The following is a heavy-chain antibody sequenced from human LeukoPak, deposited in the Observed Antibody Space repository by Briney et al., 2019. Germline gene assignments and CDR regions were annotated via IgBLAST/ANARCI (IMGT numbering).Heavy chain of an antibody. CDR2: VSYDGGNN. CDR3: ARVERVGATTWGVFDI. Sequence: GRSLRLSCVASGFTFSRYDMHWVRQAPGKGLDWMAVVSYDGGNNIYADSVKGRFTISRDNSKNTLYLQMNSLRAEDTAVYYCARVERVGATTWGVFDIWGQGTMVTVSS. D-gene: IGHD1-26*01. CDR1: GFTFSRYD. J-gene: IGHJ3*02. V-gene: IGHV3-30-3*01.